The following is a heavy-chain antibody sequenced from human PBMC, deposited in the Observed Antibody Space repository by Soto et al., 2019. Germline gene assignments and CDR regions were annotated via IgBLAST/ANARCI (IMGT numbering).Heavy chain of an antibody. CDR3: ATPPPYGFYYYYGMDV. CDR2: ISGSGGST. J-gene: IGHJ6*02. V-gene: IGHV3-23*01. CDR1: GFPFSSYA. D-gene: IGHD4-17*01. Sequence: GGSLRLSCSASGFPFSSYAMSWVRPAPGKGLEWVSAISGSGGSTYYADSVKGRFTISRDNSKNTLYLQMNSLRAEDTAVYYCATPPPYGFYYYYGMDVWGQGTTVTVSS.